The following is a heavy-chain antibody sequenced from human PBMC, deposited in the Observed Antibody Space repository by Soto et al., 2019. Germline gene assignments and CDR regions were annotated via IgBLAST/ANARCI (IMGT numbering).Heavy chain of an antibody. Sequence: GGSLRLSCAASGFTFSNAWMNWVRQAPGKGLEWVGRIKSKTDGGTTDYAAPVKGRFTISRDDSKNTLYLQMNSLKTEDTAVYYCTTHLMITFGGVIFGNPWGQGTLVTVSS. CDR1: GFTFSNAW. V-gene: IGHV3-15*07. J-gene: IGHJ5*02. CDR3: TTHLMITFGGVIFGNP. D-gene: IGHD3-16*01. CDR2: IKSKTDGGTT.